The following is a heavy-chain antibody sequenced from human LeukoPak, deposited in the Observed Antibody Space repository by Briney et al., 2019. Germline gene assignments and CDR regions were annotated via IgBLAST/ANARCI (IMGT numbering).Heavy chain of an antibody. D-gene: IGHD2-15*01. CDR2: IRSKTFGETI. CDR1: GFIFGDYA. Sequence: GGSLRLSCRASGFIFGDYAMTWVRQAPGKGLEWVGFIRSKTFGETIEYAASVKGRFIISRNDSKSVAYLQMNTLKAEDTAVYYCTREGCSGGSCYSLDAFDFWGQGTQVTVSS. J-gene: IGHJ3*01. V-gene: IGHV3-49*04. CDR3: TREGCSGGSCYSLDAFDF.